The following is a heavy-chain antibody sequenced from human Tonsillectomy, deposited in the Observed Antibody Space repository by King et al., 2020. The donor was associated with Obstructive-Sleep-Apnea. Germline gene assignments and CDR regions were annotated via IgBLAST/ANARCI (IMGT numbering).Heavy chain of an antibody. CDR3: GSSDRYVGEGLVDY. V-gene: IGHV4-39*01. D-gene: IGHD3-9*01. J-gene: IGHJ4*02. Sequence: STSYYWTWIRQHPGTGLEWIGSIHASGATYYTPSLTSRVSISVDTSKNLFSLKVTSCTAADTAVDSCGSSDRYVGEGLVDYWDQGTLVTVSS. CDR1: STSYY. CDR2: IHASGAT.